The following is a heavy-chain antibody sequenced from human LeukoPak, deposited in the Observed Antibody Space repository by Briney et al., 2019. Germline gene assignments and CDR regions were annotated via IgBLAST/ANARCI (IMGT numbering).Heavy chain of an antibody. CDR3: AREYDSSGYHHYYFDY. Sequence: GRSLRLSCAASGFTFSSYGMHWVRQAPGKGLEWVAVIWYDGSNKYYADSVKGRFTISRDNSKNTLYLQMNSLRAEDTAVYYCAREYDSSGYHHYYFDYWGQGTLVTVSS. D-gene: IGHD3-22*01. CDR2: IWYDGSNK. V-gene: IGHV3-33*01. J-gene: IGHJ4*02. CDR1: GFTFSSYG.